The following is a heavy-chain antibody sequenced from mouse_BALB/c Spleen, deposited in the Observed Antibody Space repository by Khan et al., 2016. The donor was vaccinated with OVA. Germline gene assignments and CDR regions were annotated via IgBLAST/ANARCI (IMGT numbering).Heavy chain of an antibody. CDR2: VNPSNGGT. V-gene: IGHV1-26*01. J-gene: IGHJ3*01. Sequence: VQLQQSGPDLVRPGASVKISCKASGYSFTAYYIHWVKESHGKSLECIGRVNPSNGGTSYNQKFKGKAILTVDKSSSTAYMELRSLTSEASAAYYCAIGYDFFAYWGQGTLVTFSA. CDR1: GYSFTAYY. CDR3: AIGYDFFAY. D-gene: IGHD2-14*01.